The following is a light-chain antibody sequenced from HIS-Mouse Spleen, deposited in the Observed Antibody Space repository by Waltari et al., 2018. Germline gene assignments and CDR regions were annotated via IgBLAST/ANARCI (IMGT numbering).Light chain of an antibody. J-gene: IGLJ3*02. CDR2: DVS. V-gene: IGLV2-14*03. Sequence: QSALTQPASVSGSPVQSITISCTGTSSDVGGYNYVPWYQQHPGKAPKLMIYDVSNRPSGVSNRFSGSKSGNTASLTISGLQAEDEADYYCSSYTSSRGVFGGGTKLTVL. CDR1: SSDVGGYNY. CDR3: SSYTSSRGV.